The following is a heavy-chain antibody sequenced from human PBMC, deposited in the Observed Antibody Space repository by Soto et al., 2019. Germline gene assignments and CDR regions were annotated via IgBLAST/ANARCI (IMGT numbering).Heavy chain of an antibody. V-gene: IGHV1-18*04. D-gene: IGHD1-26*01. CDR2: ISAYNGNT. CDR3: ATRGCGCYVGDFYFDY. CDR1: GYTFTSYG. Sequence: ASVKVSCKASGYTFTSYGISWVRQAPGQGLERMGWISAYNGNTNYAQKLQGRVTMTTDTSTSTAYMELRSLRSNDTAVYYCATRGCGCYVGDFYFDYWGQGTLVTVSS. J-gene: IGHJ4*02.